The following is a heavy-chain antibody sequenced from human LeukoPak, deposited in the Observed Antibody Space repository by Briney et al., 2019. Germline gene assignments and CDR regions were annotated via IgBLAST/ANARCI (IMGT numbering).Heavy chain of an antibody. Sequence: GGSLRLSCAASGFTFSSYAMSWVRQAPGKGLEWVSAISGSGGSTYYADSVKGRFTISRDNSKNTLYLQMNSLRAEDTAVYYCAKIRSITIFAQGWGAFDIWGQGTMVTVSS. CDR2: ISGSGGST. D-gene: IGHD3-3*01. CDR3: AKIRSITIFAQGWGAFDI. J-gene: IGHJ3*02. CDR1: GFTFSSYA. V-gene: IGHV3-23*01.